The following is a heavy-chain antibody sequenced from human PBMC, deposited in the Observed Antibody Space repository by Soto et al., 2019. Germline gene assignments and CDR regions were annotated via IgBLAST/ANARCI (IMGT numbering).Heavy chain of an antibody. CDR3: ARGGSYSLLGAFDF. J-gene: IGHJ3*01. D-gene: IGHD1-26*01. CDR2: IIPIFGTA. CDR1: GGTFSSYA. V-gene: IGHV1-69*06. Sequence: SVKVSCKASGGTFSSYAISWVRQAPGQGLEWMGGIIPIFGTANYAQKFQGRVTITADKSTSTAYMELSSLRSEDTAVYYCARGGSYSLLGAFDFCGQGPMVTVS.